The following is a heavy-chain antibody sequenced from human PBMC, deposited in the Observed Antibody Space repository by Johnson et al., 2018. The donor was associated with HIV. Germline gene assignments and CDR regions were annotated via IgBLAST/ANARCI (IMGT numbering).Heavy chain of an antibody. CDR3: ARASDAFDI. V-gene: IGHV3-30-3*01. CDR1: GFTFSDYY. J-gene: IGHJ3*02. Sequence: QVQLVESGGGLVKPGGSLRLSCAASGFTFSDYYMSWIRQAPGKGLEWVASISYDGSNKYYADSVKGRFTISRDNAKNSLYLQMNSLRPEDTAVYYCARASDAFDIWGQGTMVTVSS. CDR2: ISYDGSNK.